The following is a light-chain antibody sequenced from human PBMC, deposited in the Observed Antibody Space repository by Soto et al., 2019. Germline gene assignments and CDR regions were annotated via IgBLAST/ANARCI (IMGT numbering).Light chain of an antibody. CDR2: VVS. CDR1: QGISSY. CDR3: QLLNSYPIT. Sequence: DIQLTQSPSFLSASVGDRVTITCRASQGISSYLAWYQQKPGKAPKLLIYVVSTLQSGVPSRFSGSGSGTEFTLTISSLQPEDFATYYCQLLNSYPITFGQGTRLEIK. V-gene: IGKV1-9*01. J-gene: IGKJ5*01.